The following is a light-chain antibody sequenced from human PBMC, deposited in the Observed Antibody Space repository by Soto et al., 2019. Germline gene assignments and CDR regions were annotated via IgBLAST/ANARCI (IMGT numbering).Light chain of an antibody. CDR2: AAS. V-gene: IGKV3-20*01. J-gene: IGKJ1*01. CDR1: QSVDSRY. CDR3: QQYGYSSWT. Sequence: EIVLTQSPGTLSLSPGERATLSCRASQSVDSRYLAWYQQKPGQAPRILIFAASSRGTGIPDRFSGSGSGTDFTLTSSGLEPGDFAVYYCQQYGYSSWTVRQGTKVEIK.